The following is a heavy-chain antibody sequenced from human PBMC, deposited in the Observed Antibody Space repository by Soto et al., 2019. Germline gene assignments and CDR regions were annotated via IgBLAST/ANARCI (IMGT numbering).Heavy chain of an antibody. Sequence: PGRSLRLSCAASGFTFSSYWMSRVRQAPGKGLEWVANIKQDGSEKYYVDSVKGRFTISRDNAKNSLYLQMNSLRAEDTAVYYCARDQYSGYAFDYWGQGTLVTVSS. CDR2: IKQDGSEK. CDR1: GFTFSSYW. V-gene: IGHV3-7*05. D-gene: IGHD5-12*01. J-gene: IGHJ4*02. CDR3: ARDQYSGYAFDY.